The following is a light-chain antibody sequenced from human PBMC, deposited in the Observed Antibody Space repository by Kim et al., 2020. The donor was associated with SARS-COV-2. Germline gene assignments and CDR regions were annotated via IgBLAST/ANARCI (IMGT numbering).Light chain of an antibody. CDR3: CSYAGGRGV. CDR1: SSDVGSYNL. Sequence: QSALTQPASVSGSPGQSITISCTGASSDVGSYNLVSWYQKHPGKAPKLMIYEVRKRPSGVSNRFSGSKSGNTASLTISGLQAEDEADYYCCSYAGGRGVFGGETQLTVL. V-gene: IGLV2-23*02. CDR2: EVR. J-gene: IGLJ3*02.